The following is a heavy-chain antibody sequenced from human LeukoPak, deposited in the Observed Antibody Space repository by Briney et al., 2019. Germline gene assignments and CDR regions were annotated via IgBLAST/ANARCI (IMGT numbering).Heavy chain of an antibody. V-gene: IGHV3-7*01. J-gene: IGHJ4*02. CDR2: IKQDGSEK. CDR1: GFTFSSYE. CDR3: ARGEYYDSSGYYRYFDY. Sequence: PGGSLRLSCAASGFTFSSYEMSWVRQAPGKGLEWVANIKQDGSEKYYVDSVEGRFTISRDNAKNSLYLQMNSLRAEDTAVYYCARGEYYDSSGYYRYFDYWGQGTLVTVSS. D-gene: IGHD3-22*01.